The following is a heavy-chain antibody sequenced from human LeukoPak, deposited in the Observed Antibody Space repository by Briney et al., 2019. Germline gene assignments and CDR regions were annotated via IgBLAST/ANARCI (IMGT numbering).Heavy chain of an antibody. V-gene: IGHV4-59*08. J-gene: IGHJ3*02. CDR2: IYYSGNT. CDR3: ARRNDFDI. Sequence: PSETLSLTCTVSGGSISGDHWNWIRQPPGKGLEWIGNIYYSGNTNYNPSLKSRVTISLDTSKSQFSLKLSSVTAADTAVYYCARRNDFDIWGQGTMVTVSS. CDR1: GGSISGDH.